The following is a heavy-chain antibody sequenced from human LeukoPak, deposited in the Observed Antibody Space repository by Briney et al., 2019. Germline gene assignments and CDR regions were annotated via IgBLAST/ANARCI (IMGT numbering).Heavy chain of an antibody. CDR2: ISWNRGSI. J-gene: IGHJ4*02. CDR3: ATHRCGPMSCYYFDY. Sequence: GGSLRLSCAASGFTFDDYAIHWVRQAPGKGLEWVSGISWNRGSIGYADSVKGRFTISRDNAKNSLYLQMNSLRAEDTALYYCATHRCGPMSCYYFDYWGQGTPVTVS. V-gene: IGHV3-9*01. CDR1: GFTFDDYA. D-gene: IGHD2-2*01.